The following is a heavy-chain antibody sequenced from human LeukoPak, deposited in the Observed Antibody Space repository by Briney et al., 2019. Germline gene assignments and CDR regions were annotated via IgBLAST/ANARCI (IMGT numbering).Heavy chain of an antibody. D-gene: IGHD6-13*01. CDR2: ISGSGGST. CDR3: AKGRYSSSWYLGQYYFDY. CDR1: GFTFSSYA. Sequence: GGSLRLSCAASGFTFSSYAMSWVRQAPGKGREWVSAISGSGGSTYYADSVKGRFTISRDNSKNTLYLQMNSLRAEDTAVYYCAKGRYSSSWYLGQYYFDYWGQGTLVTVSS. V-gene: IGHV3-23*01. J-gene: IGHJ4*02.